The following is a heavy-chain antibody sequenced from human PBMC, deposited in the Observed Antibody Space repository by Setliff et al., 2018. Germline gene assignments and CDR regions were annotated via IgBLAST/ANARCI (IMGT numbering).Heavy chain of an antibody. CDR3: ARDREGDGNYYMDV. V-gene: IGHV3-30*02. Sequence: AGGSLRLSCAASGFSFSSYGIHWVRQAPGKGLEWVAFIQFDGGDKYYADSVKGRFTISRDKAKNSLYLQMSSLRVDDTGVYYCARDREGDGNYYMDVWGKGTTVTVSS. J-gene: IGHJ6*03. CDR2: IQFDGGDK. CDR1: GFSFSSYG. D-gene: IGHD1-1*01.